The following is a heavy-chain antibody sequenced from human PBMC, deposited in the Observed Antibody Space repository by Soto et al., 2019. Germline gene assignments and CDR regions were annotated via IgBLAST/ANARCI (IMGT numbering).Heavy chain of an antibody. CDR1: GFTFSSYS. Sequence: PGGSLRLSCAASGFTFSSYSMNWVRQAPGKGLEWVSYINYRGSTNYYADSVKGRFTISRDNAKNSLYLQMNSLRAEDTAVYYCARDPGSGNSCYYPEYFQQWGQRTLVTVSS. CDR3: ARDPGSGNSCYYPEYFQQ. J-gene: IGHJ1*01. CDR2: INYRGSTN. V-gene: IGHV3-48*01. D-gene: IGHD2-15*01.